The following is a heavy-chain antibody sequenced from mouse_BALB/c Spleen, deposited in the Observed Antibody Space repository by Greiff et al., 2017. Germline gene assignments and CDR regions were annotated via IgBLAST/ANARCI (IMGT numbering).Heavy chain of an antibody. V-gene: IGHV1-69*02. CDR1: GYTFTSYW. CDR3: AYDYAMDY. Sequence: QVQLQQPGAELVKPGASVKLSCKASGYTFTSYWMHWVKQRPGQGLEWIGEIDPSDSYTNYNQKFKGKATLTVDKSSSTAYMQLSSLTSEDTAVYYCAYDYAMDYWGQGTSVTVSS. J-gene: IGHJ4*01. D-gene: IGHD1-1*01. CDR2: IDPSDSYT.